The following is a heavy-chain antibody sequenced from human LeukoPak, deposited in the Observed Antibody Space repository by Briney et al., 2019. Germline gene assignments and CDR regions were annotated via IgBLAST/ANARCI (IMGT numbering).Heavy chain of an antibody. D-gene: IGHD3-22*01. CDR3: ARGQNPRDYYDSSGTRDAFDI. Sequence: ASVKVSCKAPGGTFSSYAISWVRQAPGQGLEWMGGIIPIFGTANYAQKFQGRVTITADESTSTAYMELSSLRSEDTAVYYCARGQNPRDYYDSSGTRDAFDIWGQGTMVTVSS. J-gene: IGHJ3*02. CDR2: IIPIFGTA. CDR1: GGTFSSYA. V-gene: IGHV1-69*13.